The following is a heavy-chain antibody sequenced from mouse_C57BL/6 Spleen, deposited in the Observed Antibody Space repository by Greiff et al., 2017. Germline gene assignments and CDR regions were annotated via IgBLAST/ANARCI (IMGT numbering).Heavy chain of an antibody. CDR1: GYAFTSYT. CDR3: ARCTTGKDTGALED. J-gene: IGHJ4*01. Sequence: VQRVESGAELARPGASVKMSCKASGYAFTSYTMHWVKQRPGQGLEWIGYINPSSGDTKYNQKFKDKATLTADKSSSTAYMQLSSLTSEDSAVYYCARCTTGKDTGALEDWGQVASVTVAS. D-gene: IGHD1-1*01. CDR2: INPSSGDT. V-gene: IGHV1-4*01.